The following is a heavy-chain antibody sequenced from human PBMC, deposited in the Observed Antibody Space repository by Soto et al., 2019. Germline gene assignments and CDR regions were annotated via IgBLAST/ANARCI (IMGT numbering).Heavy chain of an antibody. V-gene: IGHV4-59*01. D-gene: IGHD6-13*01. CDR1: GGSISSYY. Sequence: SETLSLTCTVSGGSISSYYWSWIRQPPGKGLEWIGYIYYSGSTNYNPSLKSRVTISVDTSKNQFSLKLSSVTAADTAVYYCARDIYTGLGIAATPSRFDYWGQGTLVTVSS. CDR2: IYYSGST. J-gene: IGHJ4*02. CDR3: ARDIYTGLGIAATPSRFDY.